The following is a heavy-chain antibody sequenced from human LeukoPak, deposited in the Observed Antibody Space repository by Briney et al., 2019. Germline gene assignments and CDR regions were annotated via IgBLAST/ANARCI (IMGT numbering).Heavy chain of an antibody. D-gene: IGHD2-8*02. J-gene: IGHJ4*02. CDR3: AGESGSAWVTGGDFDY. Sequence: SETLSLTCTVSGGSISSSSYYWGWIRQPPGKGLEWIGSIYYSGSTYYNPSLKSRVTISVDTSKNQFSLKLSSVTAADTAVYYCAGESGSAWVTGGDFDYWGQGTLVTVSS. CDR1: GGSISSSSYY. V-gene: IGHV4-39*07. CDR2: IYYSGST.